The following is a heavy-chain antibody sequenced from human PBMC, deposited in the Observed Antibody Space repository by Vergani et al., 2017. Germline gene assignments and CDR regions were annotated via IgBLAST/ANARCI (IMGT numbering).Heavy chain of an antibody. CDR3: ASQDIVATNFDY. J-gene: IGHJ4*02. V-gene: IGHV4-38-2*02. Sequence: QVQLQESGPGLVKPSETLSLTCTVSNYSISRGYFWGWIRRPPGKGLEWIASFHHTGMTYNNPSLKSRVTISVDTSKNQFSLKLSSVTAADTAVYYCASQDIVATNFDYWGQGTLVTVSS. CDR1: NYSISRGYF. D-gene: IGHD5-12*01. CDR2: FHHTGMT.